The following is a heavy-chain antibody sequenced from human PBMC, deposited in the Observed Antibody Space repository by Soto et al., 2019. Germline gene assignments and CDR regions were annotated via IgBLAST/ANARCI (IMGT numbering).Heavy chain of an antibody. J-gene: IGHJ6*02. CDR3: ARHVPAAGYYYGMDV. D-gene: IGHD2-2*01. CDR2: IIPILGTA. CDR1: GGTFSSYA. Sequence: QVQLVQSGAEVKKPWSSVKVSCKASGGTFSSYAISLVRQAPGQGLEWMGGIIPILGTANYAQKFQGRVTITAEESTSTAYMALSSLRSEDTAVYYCARHVPAAGYYYGMDVWGQGTTVTVSS. V-gene: IGHV1-69*12.